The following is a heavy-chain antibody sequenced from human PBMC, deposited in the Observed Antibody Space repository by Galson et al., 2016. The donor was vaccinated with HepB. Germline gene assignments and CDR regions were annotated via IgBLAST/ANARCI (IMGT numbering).Heavy chain of an antibody. Sequence: TLSLTCTVSGDSISRGAYYWSWIRQVPGKGLEWIGYIYYTGNTLYNPSLTSRATITIDTPKNHFSLNLTSVTAADTGMYYCARDGGAYGDAFGYWGQGSLVTVSS. V-gene: IGHV4-31*03. D-gene: IGHD4-17*01. CDR3: ARDGGAYGDAFGY. CDR1: GDSISRGAYY. CDR2: IYYTGNT. J-gene: IGHJ4*02.